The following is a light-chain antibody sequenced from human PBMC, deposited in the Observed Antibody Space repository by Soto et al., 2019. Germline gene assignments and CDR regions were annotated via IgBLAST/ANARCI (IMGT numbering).Light chain of an antibody. Sequence: DVQMTQSPSTLSESVGDRVTIICRASQTIGTWLAWYQQKPGGAPRLLIYDVSNLESGVPSRFSGSGSGPEFTLTITSLQPEDFGIYYCQQYDSSRTFGQGTKVDLK. CDR1: QTIGTW. J-gene: IGKJ1*01. V-gene: IGKV1-5*02. CDR3: QQYDSSRT. CDR2: DVS.